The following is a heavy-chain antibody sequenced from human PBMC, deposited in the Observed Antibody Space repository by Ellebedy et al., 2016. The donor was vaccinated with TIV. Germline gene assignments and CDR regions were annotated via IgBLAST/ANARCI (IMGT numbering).Heavy chain of an antibody. CDR3: ARDSGSYPFDY. CDR2: VNGPGSET. V-gene: IGHV3-74*01. Sequence: GESLKISCAASGFTFSHHWMHWVRQAPGKGLEWVSRVNGPGSETGHADSVKGRFTTSRDNAKDTLYLQLNSLRTEDTAVYYCARDSGSYPFDYWGQGTLVTVSS. D-gene: IGHD1-26*01. CDR1: GFTFSHHW. J-gene: IGHJ4*02.